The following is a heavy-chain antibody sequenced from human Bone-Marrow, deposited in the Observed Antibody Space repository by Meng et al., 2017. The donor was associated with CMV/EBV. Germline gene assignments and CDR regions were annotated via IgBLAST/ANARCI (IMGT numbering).Heavy chain of an antibody. Sequence: GESLKISCAASGFTFSSYSMNWVRQAPGKGLEWVSSISSSSYIYYADSVKGRFTISRDNAKNSLYLQMNSLRAEDTAVYYCARVKIGTTGHDAFDIWGQGTMVTVSS. CDR2: ISSSSYI. J-gene: IGHJ3*02. D-gene: IGHD1-1*01. V-gene: IGHV3-21*01. CDR1: GFTFSSYS. CDR3: ARVKIGTTGHDAFDI.